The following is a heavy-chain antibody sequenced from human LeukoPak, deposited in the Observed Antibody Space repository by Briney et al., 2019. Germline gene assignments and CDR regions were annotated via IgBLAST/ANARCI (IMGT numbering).Heavy chain of an antibody. D-gene: IGHD3-10*01. CDR3: ARVRGHGDMIDS. CDR1: RYIFTTYF. J-gene: IGHJ4*02. Sequence: ASVKVSCKASRYIFTTYFMHWVRQAPGQGLEWLGFINPSGGTTGYSQKFQGRVTMTRDTSTNKVYMSLSSLRSEDTAVYYCARVRGHGDMIDSWGQGTLVTVSS. CDR2: INPSGGTT. V-gene: IGHV1-46*01.